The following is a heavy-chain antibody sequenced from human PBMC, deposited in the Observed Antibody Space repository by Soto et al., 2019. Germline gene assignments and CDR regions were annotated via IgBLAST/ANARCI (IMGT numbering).Heavy chain of an antibody. V-gene: IGHV1-3*04. CDR2: INTGNGNT. CDR3: TIVYTIFLVPVYCSYDMDV. D-gene: IGHD3-9*01. J-gene: IGHJ6*04. CDR1: VDTFATYP. Sequence: QVQLVQSGAEVKKPGASVKVSCKASVDTFATYPIHWVRQAPGQRLEWMGWINTGNGNTEYSQNIQGRVNITRDTTASTVYMELSSLRSEDTAMYYCTIVYTIFLVPVYCSYDMDVWSKGTTVTVA.